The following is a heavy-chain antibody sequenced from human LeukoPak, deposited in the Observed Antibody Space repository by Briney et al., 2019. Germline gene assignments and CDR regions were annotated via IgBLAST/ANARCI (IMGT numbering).Heavy chain of an antibody. CDR3: ARSLRRAFDI. CDR2: INHSGST. Sequence: SETLSLTCAVYGGSFSGHYWSWIRQPPGKGLEWIGEINHSGSTNYNPSLKSRVTISVDTSKNQFSLKLSSVTAADTAVYHCARSLRRAFDIWGQGTMVTVSS. CDR1: GGSFSGHY. J-gene: IGHJ3*02. V-gene: IGHV4-34*01. D-gene: IGHD4-17*01.